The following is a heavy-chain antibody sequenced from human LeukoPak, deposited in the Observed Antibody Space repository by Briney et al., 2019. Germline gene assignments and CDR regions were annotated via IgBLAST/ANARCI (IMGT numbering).Heavy chain of an antibody. V-gene: IGHV4-4*07. J-gene: IGHJ3*02. CDR3: ARETIAVAGPDAFDI. Sequence: SETLSLTCTVSGGSISSYYWSWIRQPAGKGLEWIGRIYTSGSTNYNPSLKSRVTMSVDTSKNQFSLKLSSVTAADTAVYYCARETIAVAGPDAFDIWGQGTMVTVSS. CDR2: IYTSGST. CDR1: GGSISSYY. D-gene: IGHD6-19*01.